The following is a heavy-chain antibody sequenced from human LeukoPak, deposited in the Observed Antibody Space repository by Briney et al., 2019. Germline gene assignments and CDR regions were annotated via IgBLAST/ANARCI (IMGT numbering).Heavy chain of an antibody. J-gene: IGHJ4*02. CDR3: ARGGDSSGLTDY. CDR2: FDPEDGET. V-gene: IGHV1-24*01. CDR1: GYTLTELS. D-gene: IGHD3-22*01. Sequence: ASVKVSCKVSGYTLTELSMHWVRQAPGKGLEWMGGFDPEDGETIYAQKFQGRVTMTEDTSTDTAYMELSSLRSEDTAVYYCARGGDSSGLTDYWGQGTLVTVSS.